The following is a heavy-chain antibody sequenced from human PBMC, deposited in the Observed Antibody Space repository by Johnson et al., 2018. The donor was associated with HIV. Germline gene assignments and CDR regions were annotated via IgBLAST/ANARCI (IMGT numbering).Heavy chain of an antibody. J-gene: IGHJ3*02. CDR3: ARDRAPSSGSYLDAFDI. CDR1: GFTFSSYD. Sequence: EVQLVESGGGLVQPGGSLRLSCAASGFTFSSYDMHWVRQATGKGLEWVSAIGTAGDTYCPGSVKGRFTISRENAKNSLYLQMNNLRAGDTAVYYCARDRAPSSGSYLDAFDIWGQGTMVTVSS. CDR2: IGTAGDT. D-gene: IGHD1-26*01. V-gene: IGHV3-13*01.